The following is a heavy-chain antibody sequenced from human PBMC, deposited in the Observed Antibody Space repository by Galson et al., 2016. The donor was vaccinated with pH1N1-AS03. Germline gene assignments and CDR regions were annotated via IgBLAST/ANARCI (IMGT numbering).Heavy chain of an antibody. CDR1: GYTFAYYY. V-gene: IGHV1-69*06. D-gene: IGHD4/OR15-4a*01. Sequence: SVKVSCKASGYTFAYYYVHWVRQAPGQGLEWMGGVIPIFGTTNYAQKFQGRVTITADKSTSTAYMELRSLRSDDTAVYYCARAMVPTTYYGMDVWGQGTTVTVSS. J-gene: IGHJ6*02. CDR2: VIPIFGTT. CDR3: ARAMVPTTYYGMDV.